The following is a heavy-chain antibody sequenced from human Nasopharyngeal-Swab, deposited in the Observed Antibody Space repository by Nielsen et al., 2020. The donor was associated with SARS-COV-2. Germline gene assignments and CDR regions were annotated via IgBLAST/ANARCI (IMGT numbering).Heavy chain of an antibody. J-gene: IGHJ4*02. D-gene: IGHD6-6*01. V-gene: IGHV4-31*02. CDR2: IYYSGGT. Sequence: WIRQPPGKGLEWIGYIYYSGGTYYNPSLKSRVTIPVDTSKNQFSLKLSSVTAADTAVYYCARGGAARPGFDYWGQGTLVTVSS. CDR3: ARGGAARPGFDY.